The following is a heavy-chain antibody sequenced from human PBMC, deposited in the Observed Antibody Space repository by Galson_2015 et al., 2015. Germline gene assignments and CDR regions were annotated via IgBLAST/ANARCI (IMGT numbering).Heavy chain of an antibody. D-gene: IGHD6-13*01. V-gene: IGHV3-73*01. CDR2: IRSKANNYET. Sequence: SLRLSCAASGFTFSGSAMHWVRQASGKGLEWVGRIRSKANNYETVYAASVKGSFTIYRDDSKNTAYLQMNSLKTEDKAVYYCTLDRTSSWYDFDVWGQRTLVTVSS. CDR3: TLDRTSSWYDFDV. CDR1: GFTFSGSA. J-gene: IGHJ3*01.